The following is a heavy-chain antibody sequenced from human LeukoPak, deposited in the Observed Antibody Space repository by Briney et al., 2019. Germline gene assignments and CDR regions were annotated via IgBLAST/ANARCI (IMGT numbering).Heavy chain of an antibody. CDR3: AKTSGSGNYYYYYYGMDV. Sequence: GGSLRLSCAASGFAFSAYAMTWVRQAPGKGLELVSAISGSGSSTFYADPVKGRFTISRDNSKNTLYLQMNSLRAEDTAIYYCAKTSGSGNYYYYYYGMDVWGQGTTVTVSS. CDR1: GFAFSAYA. J-gene: IGHJ6*02. CDR2: ISGSGSST. D-gene: IGHD3-10*01. V-gene: IGHV3-23*01.